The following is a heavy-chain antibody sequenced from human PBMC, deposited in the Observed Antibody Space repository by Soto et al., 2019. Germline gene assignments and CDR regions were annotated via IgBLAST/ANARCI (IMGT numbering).Heavy chain of an antibody. J-gene: IGHJ1*01. D-gene: IGHD3-22*01. CDR1: GGTFSSYA. Sequence: SVKVSCKASGGTFSSYAISWVRQAPGQGLEWMGGIIPIFGTANYAQKFQGRVTITADESTSTAYMELSSLRSEDTAVYYCASDLYYGSSGYSPFQHWGQGTLVTVSS. CDR3: ASDLYYGSSGYSPFQH. V-gene: IGHV1-69*13. CDR2: IIPIFGTA.